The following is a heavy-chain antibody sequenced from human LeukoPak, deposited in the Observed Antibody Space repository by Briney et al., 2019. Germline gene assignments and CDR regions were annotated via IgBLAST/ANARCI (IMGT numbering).Heavy chain of an antibody. CDR1: GFTFSNYG. D-gene: IGHD3-22*01. J-gene: IGHJ4*02. CDR2: ISYDGSNK. CDR3: AKAALIVVASPLDN. V-gene: IGHV3-30*18. Sequence: PGGSLTLSCAASGFTFSNYGMHWVRQAPGKGLEWVAVISYDGSNKYYAVSVKGRFTISRDNSKKTLYLQMNSLRAEDTAVYNCAKAALIVVASPLDNWGQGTLVTVSS.